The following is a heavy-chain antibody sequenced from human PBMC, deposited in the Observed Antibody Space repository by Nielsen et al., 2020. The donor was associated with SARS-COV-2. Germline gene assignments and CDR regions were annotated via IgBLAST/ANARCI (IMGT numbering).Heavy chain of an antibody. J-gene: IGHJ4*02. CDR2: MYYNGYT. D-gene: IGHD3-10*01. Sequence: SETLSLTCTVAGGSVSSSGHYWGWVRQPPGRGLEWIGSMYYNGYTYYNPSLKSRVTMSVDTSKNQFSLKMSSVTAADTAMYYCARHAELSYYYGSGHYFDYWGQGTLVTVSS. V-gene: IGHV4-39*01. CDR1: GGSVSSSGHY. CDR3: ARHAELSYYYGSGHYFDY.